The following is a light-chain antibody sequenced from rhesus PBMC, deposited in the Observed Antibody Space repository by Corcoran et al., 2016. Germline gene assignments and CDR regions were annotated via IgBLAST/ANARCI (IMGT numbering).Light chain of an antibody. Sequence: DIQMTQSPSSLSASVGDKVTITCRASQGISSWLAWYPQKPGKAPKLLIYKASRLRSGVPSRFSGSGSGTDFTLTISSLQPEDFATYYCLQYSSSPRTFGQGTKVEIK. CDR3: LQYSSSPRT. CDR2: KAS. V-gene: IGKV1-22*01. J-gene: IGKJ1*01. CDR1: QGISSW.